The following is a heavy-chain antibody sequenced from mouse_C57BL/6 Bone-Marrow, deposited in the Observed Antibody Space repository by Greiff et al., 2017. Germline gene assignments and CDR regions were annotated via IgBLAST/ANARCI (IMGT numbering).Heavy chain of an antibody. V-gene: IGHV1-69*01. CDR3: AREATMVKGYWYFDV. J-gene: IGHJ1*03. CDR2: IDPSDSYT. Sequence: QVQLQQPGAELVMPGASVKLSCKASGYTFTSYWMHWVKQRPGQGLEWIGEIDPSDSYTNYNQKFKGKSTLTVDKSYSTAYMQLSSLTSEDSAVYYCAREATMVKGYWYFDVWGTGTTVTVSS. D-gene: IGHD2-2*01. CDR1: GYTFTSYW.